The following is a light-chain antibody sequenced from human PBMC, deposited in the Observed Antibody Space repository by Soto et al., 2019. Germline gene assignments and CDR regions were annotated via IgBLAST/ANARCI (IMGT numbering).Light chain of an antibody. CDR3: LQRIYWFT. Sequence: IMLKQSPTTLSLLPGETAVLSCRASPSISSFLSWYQPRPGQAPRLLIYDASNRAPGTPARFSVSGSGTVFTLTFSSLEPEVFALYYCLQRIYWFTFSQGTPLDIE. J-gene: IGKJ5*01. CDR2: DAS. V-gene: IGKV3-11*01. CDR1: PSISSF.